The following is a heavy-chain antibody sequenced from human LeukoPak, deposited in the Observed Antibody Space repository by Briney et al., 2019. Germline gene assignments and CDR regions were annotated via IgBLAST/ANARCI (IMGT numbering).Heavy chain of an antibody. D-gene: IGHD3-9*01. Sequence: SETLSLTCGVYGGSFSGYYWSWIRQPPGKGLEWIGEINHSGSTNYNPSLKGRVTIAVDTSKNQFSQKLSSVTAADTAVYYCARVRFDGLAFDIWGQGTMVTVSS. V-gene: IGHV4-34*01. J-gene: IGHJ3*02. CDR2: INHSGST. CDR1: GGSFSGYY. CDR3: ARVRFDGLAFDI.